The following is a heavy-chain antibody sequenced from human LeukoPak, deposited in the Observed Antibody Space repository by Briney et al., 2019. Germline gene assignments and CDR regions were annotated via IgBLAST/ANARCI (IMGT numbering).Heavy chain of an antibody. Sequence: PSETLSLTCTVSGGSISSNYWSWIRQPPGKGLEWIGYIYYSGSTTYNPSLKSRVTISVDTSKNQFSLKLSSVTAADTAVYYCARDEAAQGYYGMDVWGQGTTVTASS. V-gene: IGHV4-59*01. CDR3: ARDEAAQGYYGMDV. CDR1: GGSISSNY. D-gene: IGHD2-15*01. CDR2: IYYSGST. J-gene: IGHJ6*02.